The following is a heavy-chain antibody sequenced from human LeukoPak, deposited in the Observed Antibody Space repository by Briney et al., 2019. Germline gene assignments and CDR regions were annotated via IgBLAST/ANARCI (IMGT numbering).Heavy chain of an antibody. J-gene: IGHJ5*02. V-gene: IGHV3-74*01. CDR2: INTDGRTT. CDR1: GFPFNNYW. Sequence: PGGSLRLSCAASGFPFNNYWMHWVRQAPGKGLVWVSIINTDGRTTRYAASVQGRFTISRDNAKNTLYLQMNSLRDDDTAVYYCARAGASGWYAAGWFDPWGQGTLVTVSS. D-gene: IGHD6-13*01. CDR3: ARAGASGWYAAGWFDP.